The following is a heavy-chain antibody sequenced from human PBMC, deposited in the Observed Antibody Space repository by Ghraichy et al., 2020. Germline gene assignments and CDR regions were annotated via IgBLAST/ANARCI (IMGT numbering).Heavy chain of an antibody. D-gene: IGHD4-23*01. CDR1: GGSFSGYY. Sequence: SETLSLTCAVYGGSFSGYYWSWIRQPPGKGLEWIGEINHSGSTNYNPSLKSRVTISVDTSKNQFSLKLSSVTAADTAVYYCARGLVLPNYGGNSWYYYYYMDVWGKGTTVTVSS. V-gene: IGHV4-34*01. CDR3: ARGLVLPNYGGNSWYYYYYMDV. J-gene: IGHJ6*03. CDR2: INHSGST.